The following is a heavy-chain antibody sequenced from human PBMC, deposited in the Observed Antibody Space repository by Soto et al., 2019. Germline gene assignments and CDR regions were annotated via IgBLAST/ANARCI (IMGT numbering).Heavy chain of an antibody. CDR2: ISSTTNYI. J-gene: IGHJ4*02. Sequence: GSLRLSCAASGSTFTRYSMNWVRQAPGKGLEWVSSISSTTNYIYYGDSMKGRFTISRDNAKNSLYLEMNSLRAEDTAVYYCARESEGLTSNFDYWGQGTLVTVSS. CDR1: GSTFTRYS. CDR3: ARESEGLTSNFDY. V-gene: IGHV3-21*01.